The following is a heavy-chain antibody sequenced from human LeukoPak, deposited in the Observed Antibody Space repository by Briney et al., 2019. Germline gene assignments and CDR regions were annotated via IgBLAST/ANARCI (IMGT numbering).Heavy chain of an antibody. CDR2: ITSSSSTI. J-gene: IGHJ1*01. Sequence: PGRSLRLSCAASGFTFSDYYMSWIRQAPGKGLEWVSYITSSSSTIYYADSVKGRFTISRDNAKNSLYLQMNSLRAEDTAVYYCAKDPSSSSAEPEYFQHWGQGTLVTVSS. V-gene: IGHV3-11*04. CDR3: AKDPSSSSAEPEYFQH. CDR1: GFTFSDYY. D-gene: IGHD6-13*01.